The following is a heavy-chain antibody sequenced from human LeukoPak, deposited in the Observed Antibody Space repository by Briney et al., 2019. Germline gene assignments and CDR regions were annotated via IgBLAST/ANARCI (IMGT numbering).Heavy chain of an antibody. CDR3: ARGSYYYGSGSYFASWKNWFDP. J-gene: IGHJ5*02. CDR1: GYTFTSYD. Sequence: GASVKVSCKASGYTFTSYDINWVRQATGQGLEWMGWMNPNNGNTGYAQKFQGRVTMTRNTSISTAYMELSSLRSEVTAVYYCARGSYYYGSGSYFASWKNWFDPWGQGTLVTVSS. V-gene: IGHV1-8*01. CDR2: MNPNNGNT. D-gene: IGHD3-10*01.